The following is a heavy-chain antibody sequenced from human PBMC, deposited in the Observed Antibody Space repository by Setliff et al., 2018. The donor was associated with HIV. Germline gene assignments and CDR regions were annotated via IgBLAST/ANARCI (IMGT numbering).Heavy chain of an antibody. CDR3: ARQLSNSLDL. V-gene: IGHV1-2*02. CDR2: ISPHNGDK. J-gene: IGHJ5*02. CDR1: GYTFTDYF. Sequence: GASVKVSCKASGYTFTDYFIHWVRQAPGQGLEWMGWISPHNGDKNILQRFRGRVTMTTDTSFSTAYMELSGLRSDDTAMYYCARQLSNSLDLWGQGTLVTVS. D-gene: IGHD7-27*01.